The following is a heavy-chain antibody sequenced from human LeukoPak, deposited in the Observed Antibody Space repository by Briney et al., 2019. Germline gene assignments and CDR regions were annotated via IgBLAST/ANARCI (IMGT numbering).Heavy chain of an antibody. J-gene: IGHJ4*02. D-gene: IGHD3-10*01. Sequence: GGSLRLSCAASGSTFSSYAMHWVRQAPGKGLEWVAVISYDGSNKYYADSVKGRFTISRDNSKNTLYLQMNSLRAEDTAVYYCAKDPSYYGSTSNNDYWGQGTLVTVSS. V-gene: IGHV3-30*04. CDR1: GSTFSSYA. CDR3: AKDPSYYGSTSNNDY. CDR2: ISYDGSNK.